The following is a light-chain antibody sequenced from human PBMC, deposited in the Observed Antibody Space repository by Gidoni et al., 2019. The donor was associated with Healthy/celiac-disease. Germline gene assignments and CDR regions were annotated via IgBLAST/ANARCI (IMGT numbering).Light chain of an antibody. V-gene: IGLV1-44*01. CDR3: AAWDDSLNGYV. Sequence: QSVLTKQPSASGTPGQRVTISCSGSSSNIGSNTVKWYQQLPGTAPQLLIYSNNQRPSRVPDRFSGSKSGTSASLAISGLQSEDEADYYCAAWDDSLNGYVFGTGTKVTVL. CDR2: SNN. CDR1: SSNIGSNT. J-gene: IGLJ1*01.